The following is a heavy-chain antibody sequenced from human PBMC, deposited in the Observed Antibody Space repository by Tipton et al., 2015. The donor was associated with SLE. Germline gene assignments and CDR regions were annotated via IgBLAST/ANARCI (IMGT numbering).Heavy chain of an antibody. D-gene: IGHD5-24*01. Sequence: TLSLTCTVSGDSISSYYWNWIRQPPGKGLEWLGYVYYSGGTNYNPSLKSRVTISVDTSKNQFSLRLTSVTAADTAVYYCARAEMTTEGSALYFYVDVWGKGTTVTVSS. CDR1: GDSISSYY. CDR2: VYYSGGT. V-gene: IGHV4-59*01. J-gene: IGHJ6*03. CDR3: ARAEMTTEGSALYFYVDV.